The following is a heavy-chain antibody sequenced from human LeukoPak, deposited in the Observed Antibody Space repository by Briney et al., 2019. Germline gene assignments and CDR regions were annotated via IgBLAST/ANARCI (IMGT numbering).Heavy chain of an antibody. D-gene: IGHD1-26*01. CDR1: GYGFTNSW. CDR2: IYPGDSDT. CDR3: AIYSDTYYFDH. V-gene: IGHV5-51*01. J-gene: IGHJ4*02. Sequence: GESLKISCKGSGYGFTNSWIGWVRQMPGKGLEWMGIIYPGDSDTRYSPSFQGQVTISADKSISTAYLQWSSLKASDTAMYYCAIYSDTYYFDHGGRGTLVTVSS.